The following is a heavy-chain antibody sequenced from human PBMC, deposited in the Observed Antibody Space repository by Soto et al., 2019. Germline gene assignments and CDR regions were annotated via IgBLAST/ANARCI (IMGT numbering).Heavy chain of an antibody. V-gene: IGHV4-31*03. CDR2: IYYSGST. D-gene: IGHD3-16*01. J-gene: IGHJ6*02. Sequence: SETLSLTCTVSGGSISSGGYYWSWIRQHPGKGLEWIGYIYYSGSTYYNPSLKSRVTISVDTSKDQFSLKLSSVTAADTAVYYCARGNYVVGWGGMDVWGQGTTVTVSS. CDR1: GGSISSGGYY. CDR3: ARGNYVVGWGGMDV.